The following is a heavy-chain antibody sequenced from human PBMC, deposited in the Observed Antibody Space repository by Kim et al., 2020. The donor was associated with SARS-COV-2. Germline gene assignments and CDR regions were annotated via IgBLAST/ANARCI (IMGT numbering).Heavy chain of an antibody. Sequence: GGSLRLSCAASGFTFSASAMSWVRQAPGKGLEWVSIIAAGGLRTYYTDSVRGRFTISRDNSETTLYLQMNNLRAEDTAVYYCAKVTANCAWGQGILVTVS. V-gene: IGHV3-23*01. J-gene: IGHJ5*02. CDR3: AKVTANCA. D-gene: IGHD2-21*02. CDR1: GFTFSASA. CDR2: IAAGGLRT.